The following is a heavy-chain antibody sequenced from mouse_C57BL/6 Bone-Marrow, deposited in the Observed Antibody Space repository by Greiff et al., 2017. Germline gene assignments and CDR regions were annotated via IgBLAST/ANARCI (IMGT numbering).Heavy chain of an antibody. D-gene: IGHD1-2*01. CDR2: IDPSDSYT. CDR3: ARSSLLRKDY. Sequence: QVKLQQPGAELVKPGASVKLSCKASGYTFTSYWMQWVKQRPGQGLEWIGEIDPSDSYTNYNQKFKGKATLTVDTSSSTAYMQLSSLTSEDSAVYYCARSSLLRKDYWGQGTTLTVSS. CDR1: GYTFTSYW. J-gene: IGHJ2*01. V-gene: IGHV1-50*01.